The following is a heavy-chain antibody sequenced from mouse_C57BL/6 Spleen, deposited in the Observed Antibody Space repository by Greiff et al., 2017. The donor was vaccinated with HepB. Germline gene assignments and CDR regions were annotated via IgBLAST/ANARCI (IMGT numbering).Heavy chain of an antibody. CDR3: ARLNWDGGNYFDY. CDR2: IYPGDGDT. V-gene: IGHV1-82*01. D-gene: IGHD4-1*01. Sequence: QVQLQQSGPELVKPGASVKISCKASGYAFSSSWMNWVKQRPGKGLEWIGRIYPGDGDTNYNGKFKGKATLTADKSSSTAYKQLSSLTSEDSAVYFCARLNWDGGNYFDYWGQGTTLTVSS. CDR1: GYAFSSSW. J-gene: IGHJ2*01.